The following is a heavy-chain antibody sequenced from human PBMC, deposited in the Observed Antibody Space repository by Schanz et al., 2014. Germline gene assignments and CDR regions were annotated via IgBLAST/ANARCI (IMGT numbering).Heavy chain of an antibody. Sequence: QVQLVQSGAEVKKPGASVKVSCKASGYTFTSYGISWVRQAPGQGLEWMGWISVYTGNTKYGQKVQGRVTMTADTSTNTAYMELRSLRSDDTAVYYCARGHHPHGITVAARGFDPWGQGTLVTVSS. D-gene: IGHD6-19*01. V-gene: IGHV1-18*01. CDR1: GYTFTSYG. CDR2: ISVYTGNT. J-gene: IGHJ5*02. CDR3: ARGHHPHGITVAARGFDP.